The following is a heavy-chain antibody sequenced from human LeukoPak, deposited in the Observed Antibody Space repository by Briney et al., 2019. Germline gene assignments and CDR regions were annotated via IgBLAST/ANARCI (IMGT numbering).Heavy chain of an antibody. J-gene: IGHJ5*01. V-gene: IGHV3-21*01. CDR3: ARDPNWFDY. CDR2: MDSSSGYI. CDR1: GFTFSTHS. Sequence: GGSLRLSCAASGFTFSTHSMNWVRQAPGKGLEWVSSMDSSSGYIYYADSVKGRFTMSRDNAKNSLYLQMNSLTVEDTAAYYCARDPNWFDYWGQGTLVTFSS.